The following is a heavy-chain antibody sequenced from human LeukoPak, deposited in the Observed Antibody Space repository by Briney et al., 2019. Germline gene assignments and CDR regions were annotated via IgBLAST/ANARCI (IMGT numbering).Heavy chain of an antibody. V-gene: IGHV3-30*02. CDR3: AKDQGLVATSSDYFDY. CDR2: IRYDGSNK. D-gene: IGHD5-12*01. CDR1: GFTFSSYG. J-gene: IGHJ4*02. Sequence: GGSLRLSCAASGFTFSSYGMHWVRQAPGKGLEWVAFIRYDGSNKYYADSVKGRFTISRDNSKNTLYLQMNSLRAEDMAVYYCAKDQGLVATSSDYFDYWGQGTLVTVSS.